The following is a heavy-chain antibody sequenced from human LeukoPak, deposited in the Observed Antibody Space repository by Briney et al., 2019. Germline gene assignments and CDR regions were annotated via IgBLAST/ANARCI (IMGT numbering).Heavy chain of an antibody. Sequence: GGSLRLSCAASGFTFSSYGMHWVRQAPGKGLEWVAFIRYDGSSKYYADSVKGRFTISRDNAKNSLYLQMNSLRAEDTAVYYCAELGITMIGGVWGKGTTVTISS. D-gene: IGHD3-10*02. J-gene: IGHJ6*04. CDR2: IRYDGSSK. V-gene: IGHV3-30*02. CDR3: AELGITMIGGV. CDR1: GFTFSSYG.